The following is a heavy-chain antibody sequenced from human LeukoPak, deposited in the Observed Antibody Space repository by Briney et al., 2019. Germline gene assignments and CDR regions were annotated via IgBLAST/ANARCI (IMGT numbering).Heavy chain of an antibody. J-gene: IGHJ4*02. CDR2: INPSGGSA. D-gene: IGHD3-10*01. CDR1: GYTFTSYY. V-gene: IGHV1-46*01. CDR3: AREYYYGSGSQNYFDY. Sequence: ASVKVSCKASGYTFTSYYMHWVRQAPGQGLEWMGIINPSGGSASYAQKFQGRVTMTRDMSTSTVYMELSSLRSEDTAVYYCAREYYYGSGSQNYFDYWGQGTLVTVSS.